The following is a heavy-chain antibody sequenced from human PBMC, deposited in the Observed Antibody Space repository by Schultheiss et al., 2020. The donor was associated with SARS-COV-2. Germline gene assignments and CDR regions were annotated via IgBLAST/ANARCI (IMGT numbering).Heavy chain of an antibody. J-gene: IGHJ4*02. CDR2: ISSSSSYI. CDR1: GFTVSSNY. V-gene: IGHV3-21*01. CDR3: AKIGRDGILFDY. D-gene: IGHD5-24*01. Sequence: GGSLRLSCAASGFTVSSNYMSWVRQAPGKGLEWVSSISSSSSYIYYADSVKGRFTISRDNAKNSLYLQMNSLRAEDTAVYYCAKIGRDGILFDYWGQGTLVTVSS.